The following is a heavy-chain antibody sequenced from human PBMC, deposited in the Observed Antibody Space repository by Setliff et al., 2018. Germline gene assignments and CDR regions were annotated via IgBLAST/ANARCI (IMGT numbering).Heavy chain of an antibody. CDR2: INHRGST. J-gene: IGHJ4*02. CDR3: ARGRNIAARLLDS. Sequence: PSETLSLTCATYGGTFSDYHWTWIRQSPEKGLEWIGEINHRGSTNYNPSLESRVTISIDTSKDQLSLKLISMTAADTAVYYCARGRNIAARLLDSWGQGTLVTVSS. D-gene: IGHD6-6*01. V-gene: IGHV4-34*01. CDR1: GGTFSDYH.